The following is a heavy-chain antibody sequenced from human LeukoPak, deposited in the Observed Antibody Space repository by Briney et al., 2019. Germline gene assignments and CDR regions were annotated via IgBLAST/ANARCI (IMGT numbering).Heavy chain of an antibody. CDR1: GGTFTNYA. V-gene: IGHV1-46*01. J-gene: IGHJ4*02. CDR3: ARAYIDY. D-gene: IGHD1-14*01. CDR2: INPSGGST. Sequence: ASVKVSCKASGGTFTNYAISWVRQAPGQGLEWMGIINPSGGSTSYAQKFQGRVTMSRDTSTSTVYMELSSLRSEDTAVYYCARAYIDYWGQGTLVTVSS.